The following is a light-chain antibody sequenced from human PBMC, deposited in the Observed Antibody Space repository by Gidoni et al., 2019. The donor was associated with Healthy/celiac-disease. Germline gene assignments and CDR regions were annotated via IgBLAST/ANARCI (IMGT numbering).Light chain of an antibody. CDR1: QDISNY. J-gene: IGKJ4*01. Sequence: DIQMTQSPSSLSASVGDRVTITCQASQDISNYLNWYQQKPGKAPKLLIYDASHLETGVPSRFSGSGSGTDFTFTISSLPPEDIATYYCQQYDNPLTFGGGTKVEIK. CDR2: DAS. V-gene: IGKV1-33*01. CDR3: QQYDNPLT.